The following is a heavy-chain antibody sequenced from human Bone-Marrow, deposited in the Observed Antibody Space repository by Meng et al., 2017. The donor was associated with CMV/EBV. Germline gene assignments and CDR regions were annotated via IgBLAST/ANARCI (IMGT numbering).Heavy chain of an antibody. D-gene: IGHD3-16*01. J-gene: IGHJ4*02. CDR3: ARDWRGGVPTD. Sequence: GESLKISCAACGFTFSSYDMHWVRQATGKGLEWVSAIGTAGDTYYPGSVKGQFTISRDNSKNTLYLQMNSLRAEDTAVYYCARDWRGGVPTDWGQGTLVTVSS. CDR2: IGTAGDT. CDR1: GFTFSSYD. V-gene: IGHV3-13*03.